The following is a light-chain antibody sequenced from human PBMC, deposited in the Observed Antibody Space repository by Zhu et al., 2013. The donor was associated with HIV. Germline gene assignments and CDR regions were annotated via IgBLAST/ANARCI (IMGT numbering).Light chain of an antibody. V-gene: IGKV3-11*01. CDR2: GAS. J-gene: IGKJ2*01. CDR1: QSISSN. CDR3: QQRSGWPHT. Sequence: EIVLTQSPVTLSVSPGQRATLSCRASQSISSNLAWYQQKPGQAPRLLIYGASTRATGIPARFSGSGSGTDFTLTISSLEPEDFAVYYCQQRSGWPHTFGQGTKLEI.